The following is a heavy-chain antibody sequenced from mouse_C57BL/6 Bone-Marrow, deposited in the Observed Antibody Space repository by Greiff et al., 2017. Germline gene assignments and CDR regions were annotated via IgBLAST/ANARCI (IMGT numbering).Heavy chain of an antibody. V-gene: IGHV1-7*01. CDR3: ATSLYDYDGNYYAMDY. D-gene: IGHD2-4*01. J-gene: IGHJ4*01. CDR1: GYTFTSYW. CDR2: INPSSGYT. Sequence: VQLQPSGAELAKPGASVKLSCKASGYTFTSYWMHWVKQRPGQGLEWIGYINPSSGYTKYNQKFKDKATLTADKSSSTAYMQLSSLTYEDSAVYYCATSLYDYDGNYYAMDYWGQGTSVTVSS.